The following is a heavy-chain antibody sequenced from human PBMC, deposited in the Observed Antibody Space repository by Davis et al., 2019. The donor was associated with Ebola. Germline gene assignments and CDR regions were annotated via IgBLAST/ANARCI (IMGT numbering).Heavy chain of an antibody. CDR2: IYYSGST. CDR3: ARQNGDSRFDYYYGMDV. CDR1: GGSTSSSSYY. V-gene: IGHV4-39*07. D-gene: IGHD4-17*01. J-gene: IGHJ6*02. Sequence: SETLSLTCTVSGGSTSSSSYYWGWIRQPPGKGLEWIGSIYYSGSTYYNPSLKCRVTISVDTSKNQFSLKLSSVTAADTAVYYCARQNGDSRFDYYYGMDVWGQGTTVTVSS.